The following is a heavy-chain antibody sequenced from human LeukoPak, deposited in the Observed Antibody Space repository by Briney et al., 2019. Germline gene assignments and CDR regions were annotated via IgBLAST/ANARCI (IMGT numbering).Heavy chain of an antibody. CDR2: ISGSGGST. D-gene: IGHD3-16*02. CDR3: AKSLSGGTSNWFDP. CDR1: GFTFSSYA. J-gene: IGHJ5*02. V-gene: IGHV3-23*01. Sequence: PGGSLRLSCAASGFTFSSYAMSWVRQAPGKGLEWVSAISGSGGSTYYADSVKGRFTISRGNSKNTLYLQMNSLRAEDTAVYYRAKSLSGGTSNWFDPWGQGTLVTVSS.